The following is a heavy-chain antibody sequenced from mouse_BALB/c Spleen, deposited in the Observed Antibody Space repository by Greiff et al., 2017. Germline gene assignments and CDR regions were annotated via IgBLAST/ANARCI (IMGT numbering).Heavy chain of an antibody. J-gene: IGHJ3*01. CDR3: ARDFYDGYYSWFAY. V-gene: IGHV5-6-5*01. CDR1: GFTFSSYA. D-gene: IGHD2-3*01. Sequence: EVKVVESGGGLVKPGGSLKLSCAASGFTFSSYAMSWVRQTPEKRLEWVASISSGGSTYYPDSVKGRFTISRDNARNILYLQMSSLRSEDTAMYYCARDFYDGYYSWFAYWGQGTLVTVSA. CDR2: ISSGGST.